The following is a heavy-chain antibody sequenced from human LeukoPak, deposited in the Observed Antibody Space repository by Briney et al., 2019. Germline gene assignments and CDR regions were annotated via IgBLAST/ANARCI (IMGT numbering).Heavy chain of an antibody. D-gene: IGHD3-9*01. CDR3: VKDGDWSFDY. J-gene: IGHJ4*02. CDR2: IRYDGSNK. CDR1: GFTFSSFG. Sequence: GGSLRLSCAASGFTFSSFGMHWVRQAPGKGLEWVAFIRYDGSNKYYPDSVKGRFTISRDNSKNTLYLQMNSLRAEDTAVYYCVKDGDWSFDYWGQGTLVPVSS. V-gene: IGHV3-30*02.